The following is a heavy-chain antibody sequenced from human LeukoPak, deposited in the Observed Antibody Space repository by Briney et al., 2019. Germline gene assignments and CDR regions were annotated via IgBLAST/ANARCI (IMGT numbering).Heavy chain of an antibody. D-gene: IGHD4-17*01. J-gene: IGHJ4*02. CDR3: ASRPFETTVVPWDFY. CDR1: GYNFNTYW. CDR2: IRPMNSDV. Sequence: ESLKISRKGSGYNFNTYWVAWVRQLPGKGLEWVGVIRPMNSDVRYSPSFQGQVAIPADRSINTAYLQWSSLTASDTAMYYCASRPFETTVVPWDFYWGQGTQVTVSS. V-gene: IGHV5-51*01.